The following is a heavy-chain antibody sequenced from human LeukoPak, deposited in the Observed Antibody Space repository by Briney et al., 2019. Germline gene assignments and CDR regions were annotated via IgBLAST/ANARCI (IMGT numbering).Heavy chain of an antibody. CDR1: GFVFRNYF. CDR3: TTDTWYSAGH. Sequence: PGGSLRLSCAASGFVFRNYFMSWVRQAPGKGLEWVASIKNDGSEIYYVDSMKGRFTISRDNAKNSLFLQMNSLRAEDTAIYYCTTDTWYSAGHWGQGTLVTVSS. V-gene: IGHV3-7*03. J-gene: IGHJ4*02. CDR2: IKNDGSEI. D-gene: IGHD2-15*01.